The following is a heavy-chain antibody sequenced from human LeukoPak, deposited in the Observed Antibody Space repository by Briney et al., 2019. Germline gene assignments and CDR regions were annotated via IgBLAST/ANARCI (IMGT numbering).Heavy chain of an antibody. CDR1: GGSISSYY. Sequence: PSETLSLTCTVSGGSISSYYWSWIRQPAGKGLEWIGRIYTSGSTNYNPSLKSRVTMSVDTFKNQFSLKLSSVTAADTAVYYCAKGIAVSGSPFYDAFDIWGQGTMVTVSS. CDR2: IYTSGST. V-gene: IGHV4-4*07. CDR3: AKGIAVSGSPFYDAFDI. D-gene: IGHD6-19*01. J-gene: IGHJ3*02.